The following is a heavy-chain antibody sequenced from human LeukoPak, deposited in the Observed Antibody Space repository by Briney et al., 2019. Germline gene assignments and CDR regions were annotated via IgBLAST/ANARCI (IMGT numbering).Heavy chain of an antibody. J-gene: IGHJ4*02. V-gene: IGHV1-24*01. Sequence: GASVKVSRKVSGYTLTELSMHWVRQAPGKGLEWMGGFDPEDGETIYAQKFQGRVTMTEDTSTDTAYMELSSLRSEDTAVYYCATRYSYGYGDCLRYWGQGTLVTVSS. D-gene: IGHD5-18*01. CDR2: FDPEDGET. CDR1: GYTLTELS. CDR3: ATRYSYGYGDCLRY.